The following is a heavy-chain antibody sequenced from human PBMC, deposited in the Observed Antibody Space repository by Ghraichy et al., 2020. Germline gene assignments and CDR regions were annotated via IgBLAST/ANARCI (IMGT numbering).Heavy chain of an antibody. J-gene: IGHJ5*01. CDR2: IFYSGST. V-gene: IGHV4-30-4*01. CDR3: ARYSSSSGVWFDS. Sequence: SETLSLTCTVSGGSISSGDYYWSWIRQPPGKGLEWIGYIFYSGSTYSNPSLKSRLTISMDTSKNQFSLKLNSVTAADTAVYYCARYSSSSGVWFDSWGQGTLVTVSS. CDR1: GGSISSGDYY. D-gene: IGHD6-6*01.